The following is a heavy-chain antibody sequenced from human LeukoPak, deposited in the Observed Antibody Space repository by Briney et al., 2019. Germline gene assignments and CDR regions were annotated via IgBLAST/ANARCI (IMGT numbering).Heavy chain of an antibody. CDR2: INSDGSST. CDR3: ARGEAGRDFDY. Sequence: GGYLRLSCAASGFTFSSYWMHWVRQAPGKGLVWVSRINSDGSSTSYADSVKGRFTISRDNAKNTLYLQMNSLRAEDTAVYYCARGEAGRDFDYWGQGTLVTVSS. V-gene: IGHV3-74*01. D-gene: IGHD1-26*01. J-gene: IGHJ4*02. CDR1: GFTFSSYW.